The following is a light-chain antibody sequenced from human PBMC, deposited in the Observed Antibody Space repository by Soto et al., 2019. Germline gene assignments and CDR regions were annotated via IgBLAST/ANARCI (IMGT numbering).Light chain of an antibody. V-gene: IGKV1-12*01. CDR1: QGISRW. Sequence: DIQMTQSPSFVSASVGDRVAITCRASQGISRWLVWYQQSPGKAPELLIYGASSLQSGVPSMFIVSRSGTHFNLTLSRHQREDFATYYCQLANSFPLTFGQGTRLETK. CDR2: GAS. CDR3: QLANSFPLT. J-gene: IGKJ5*01.